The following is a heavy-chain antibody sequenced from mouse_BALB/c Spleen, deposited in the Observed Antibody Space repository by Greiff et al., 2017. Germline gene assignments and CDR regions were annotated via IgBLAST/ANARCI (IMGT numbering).Heavy chain of an antibody. D-gene: IGHD2-1*01. Sequence: EVQLVESGGGLVKPGGSLKLSCAASGFTFSSYTMSWVRQTPEKRLEWVATISSGGSYTYYPDSVKGRFTISRDNAKNTLYLQMSSLKSEDTAMYYCTRVDGNYLFAYWGQGTLVTVSA. J-gene: IGHJ3*01. CDR2: ISSGGSYT. V-gene: IGHV5-6-4*01. CDR1: GFTFSSYT. CDR3: TRVDGNYLFAY.